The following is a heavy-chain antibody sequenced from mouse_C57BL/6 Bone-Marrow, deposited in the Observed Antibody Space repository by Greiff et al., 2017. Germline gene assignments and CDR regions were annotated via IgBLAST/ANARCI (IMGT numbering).Heavy chain of an antibody. D-gene: IGHD3-1*01. CDR2: IYPGSGST. Sequence: QVQLQQPGAELVKPGASVKMSCKASGYTFTSYWITWVKQRPGQGLEWIGDIYPGSGSTNYNEKFKGKATLTVDTSSSTAYMQPSTLTSEDSAVYYCERGGHGDYWGQGTTLTVSS. CDR3: ERGGHGDY. CDR1: GYTFTSYW. J-gene: IGHJ2*01. V-gene: IGHV1-55*01.